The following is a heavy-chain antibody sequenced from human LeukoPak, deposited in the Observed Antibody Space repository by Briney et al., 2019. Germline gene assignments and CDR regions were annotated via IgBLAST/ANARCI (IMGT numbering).Heavy chain of an antibody. CDR2: IYYSGST. J-gene: IGHJ4*02. Sequence: SQTLSLTCTVSGGSISSSTYYWGWIRQPPGKGLEWIGSIYYSGSTYYNPSPKSRVTISVDTSKNQFSLKLSSVTAADTAVYYCARLDGDSLFDYWGQGTLVTVSS. D-gene: IGHD4-17*01. CDR3: ARLDGDSLFDY. CDR1: GGSISSSTYY. V-gene: IGHV4-39*01.